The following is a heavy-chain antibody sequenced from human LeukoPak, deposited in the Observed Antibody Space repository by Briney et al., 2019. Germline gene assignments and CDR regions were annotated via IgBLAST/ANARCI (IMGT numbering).Heavy chain of an antibody. V-gene: IGHV3-30*04. CDR3: ASELLWFEGATDY. J-gene: IGHJ4*02. D-gene: IGHD3-10*01. CDR2: ISYDGSNK. Sequence: GGSLRLSCAASGFTFRSYAMHWVRQAPGKGLEWVAVISYDGSNKYYADSVKGRFTISRDNSKNTLYLQMNSLRLDDTAIYYCASELLWFEGATDYWGQGTLVTVSS. CDR1: GFTFRSYA.